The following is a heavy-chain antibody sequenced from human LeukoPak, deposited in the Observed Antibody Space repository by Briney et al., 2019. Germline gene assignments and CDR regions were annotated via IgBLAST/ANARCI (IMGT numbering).Heavy chain of an antibody. D-gene: IGHD5-18*01. V-gene: IGHV3-23*01. CDR3: AKERTPGSYGCFDS. CDR2: ISASDCTS. Sequence: GGSLRLSCPASGFTFSSYVMSWVSQAPGKGLEWVSGISASDCTSDYTDSVKGRSTISRDNSKNTLYLQMNSLRAEDTAIYYCAKERTPGSYGCFDSWGQGTLATVSS. CDR1: GFTFSSYV. J-gene: IGHJ4*02.